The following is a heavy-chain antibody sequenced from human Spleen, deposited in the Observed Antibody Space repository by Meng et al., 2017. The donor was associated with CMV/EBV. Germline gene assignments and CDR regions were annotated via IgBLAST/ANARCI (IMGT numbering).Heavy chain of an antibody. CDR1: GFTFSSYA. D-gene: IGHD3-10*01. Sequence: GGSLRLSCAASGFTFSSYAMHWVRQAPGKGLEWVSSITSSATYIYYADSVKGRFTISRDNAKNLLYLQMNSLRVEDTAIYYCARDAGYHFGMDVWGQGTTVTVSS. J-gene: IGHJ6*02. CDR3: ARDAGYHFGMDV. CDR2: ITSSATYI. V-gene: IGHV3-21*01.